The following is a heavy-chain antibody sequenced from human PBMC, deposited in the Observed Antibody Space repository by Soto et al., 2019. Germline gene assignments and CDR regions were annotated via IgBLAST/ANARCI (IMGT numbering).Heavy chain of an antibody. D-gene: IGHD4-17*01. CDR2: ISYDGSNK. CDR3: AREFRYDYGDYDAFDI. CDR1: GFTFSSYA. J-gene: IGHJ3*02. Sequence: GGSLRLSCAASGFTFSSYAMHWVRQAPGKGLEWVAVISYDGSNKYYADSVKGRFTISRDNSKNTLYLQMNSLRAEDTAVYYCAREFRYDYGDYDAFDIWGQGTMVTVSS. V-gene: IGHV3-30-3*01.